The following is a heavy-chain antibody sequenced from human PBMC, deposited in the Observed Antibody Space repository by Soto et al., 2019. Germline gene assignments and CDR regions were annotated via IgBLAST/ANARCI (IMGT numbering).Heavy chain of an antibody. J-gene: IGHJ4*02. D-gene: IGHD3-22*01. CDR2: VSAYNGNT. Sequence: AASVKVSCKASGYTFTSYGISWVRQAPGQGLEWMGWVSAYNGNTNYAQKLQGRVTMTTDTSTSTAYMELRSLRSDDTAVYYCARVFNYYDSSGYHYYFDYWGQGTLVTVSS. CDR3: ARVFNYYDSSGYHYYFDY. CDR1: GYTFTSYG. V-gene: IGHV1-18*01.